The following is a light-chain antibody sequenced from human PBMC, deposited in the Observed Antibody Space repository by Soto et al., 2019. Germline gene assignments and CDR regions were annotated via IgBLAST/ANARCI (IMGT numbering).Light chain of an antibody. J-gene: IGLJ1*01. V-gene: IGLV1-40*01. CDR1: SSNIGAGYH. CDR2: GDS. Sequence: QSVLTQPPSVSGAPGQRVTISCTGSSSNIGAGYHVHWYQQLPGAAPKLLIFGDSNRPSVVPDRFSGSKSGTSASLAITGLQADDEADYYCQSSDSRLSGSDVFGTGTKLTVL. CDR3: QSSDSRLSGSDV.